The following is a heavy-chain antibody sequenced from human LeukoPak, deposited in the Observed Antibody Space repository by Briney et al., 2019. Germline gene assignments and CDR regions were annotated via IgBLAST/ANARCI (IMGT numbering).Heavy chain of an antibody. J-gene: IGHJ4*02. D-gene: IGHD1-26*01. V-gene: IGHV1-69*01. CDR2: IIPIFGTA. Sequence: SVKVSCKASGGTFSSYAISWVRQAPGQGLEWMGGIIPIFGTANYAQKFQGRVTIIADESTSTAYMELSSLRSEDTAVYYCARVFPMGSYYGYWGQGTLVTVSS. CDR3: ARVFPMGSYYGY. CDR1: GGTFSSYA.